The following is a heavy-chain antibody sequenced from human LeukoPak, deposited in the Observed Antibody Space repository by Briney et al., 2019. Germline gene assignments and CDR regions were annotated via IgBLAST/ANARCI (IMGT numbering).Heavy chain of an antibody. CDR1: GFTFSSYS. J-gene: IGHJ4*02. V-gene: IGHV3-21*04. CDR2: ISSSSSYI. CDR3: AKYSSGWVNDY. Sequence: GGSLRLPCAASGFTFSSYSMNWVRQAPGKGLEWVSSISSSSSYIYYADSVKGRFTISRDNSKNTLSLQMNSLRAEDTALYYCAKYSSGWVNDYWGQGTLVTVSS. D-gene: IGHD6-19*01.